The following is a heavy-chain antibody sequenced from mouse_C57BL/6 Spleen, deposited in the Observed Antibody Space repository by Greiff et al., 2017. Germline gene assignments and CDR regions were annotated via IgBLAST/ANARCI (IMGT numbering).Heavy chain of an antibody. CDR1: GFTFSDYG. Sequence: EVKVVESGGGLVKPGGSLKLSCAASGFTFSDYGMDWVRQAPEKGLEWVAYISSGSSTIYYADTVKGRFTISRDNAKNTLLLQMTSLRSEDTAMYYCARDVFDYWGQGTTLTVSS. V-gene: IGHV5-17*01. CDR3: ARDVFDY. J-gene: IGHJ2*01. CDR2: ISSGSSTI.